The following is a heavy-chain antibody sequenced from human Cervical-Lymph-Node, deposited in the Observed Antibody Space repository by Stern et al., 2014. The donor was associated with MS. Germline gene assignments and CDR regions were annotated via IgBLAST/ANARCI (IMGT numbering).Heavy chain of an antibody. D-gene: IGHD3-10*01. CDR2: IALGVGST. CDR3: ARSGLGGAVGS. Sequence: VQLVESGAEVKQPGASVKVSCKTSGYSFTRYDIHWVRQAPGTGLEWMAQIALGVGSTTCAQPWQAKVPMPRDPSAPTVYMELRSLRSEATAVYYGARSGLGGAVGSWAQGTLVTFSA. CDR1: GYSFTRYD. J-gene: IGHJ5*02. V-gene: IGHV1-46*04.